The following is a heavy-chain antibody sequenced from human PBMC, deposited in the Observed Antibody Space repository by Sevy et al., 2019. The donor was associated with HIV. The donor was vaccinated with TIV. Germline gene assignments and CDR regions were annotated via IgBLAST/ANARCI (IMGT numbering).Heavy chain of an antibody. CDR1: GFTFSNYW. D-gene: IGHD6-13*01. CDR3: ARVNIPAAE. V-gene: IGHV3-7*01. J-gene: IGHJ4*02. CDR2: IKQDGSEK. Sequence: GGSLRLSCAASGFTFSNYWMSWVRQAPGKGLEWVANIKQDGSEKYYVDSVKGRFIISRDNAKNTLYLQMNSLRVEDTAVYYCARVNIPAAEWGQGALVTVSS.